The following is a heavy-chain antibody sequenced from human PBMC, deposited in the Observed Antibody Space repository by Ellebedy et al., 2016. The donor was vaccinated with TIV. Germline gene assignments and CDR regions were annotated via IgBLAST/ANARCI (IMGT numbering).Heavy chain of an antibody. Sequence: AASVKVSCKASGYTFTSYVIQWVRQAPGQRLEWMGWINIGNGDTKSSQTFQGRVTLTSDTSASTAYMDLSSLRSEDTAVYYCARGGRNSGLDLDYWGQGTLVTVSS. D-gene: IGHD1-1*01. V-gene: IGHV1-3*04. CDR3: ARGGRNSGLDLDY. CDR2: INIGNGDT. J-gene: IGHJ4*02. CDR1: GYTFTSYV.